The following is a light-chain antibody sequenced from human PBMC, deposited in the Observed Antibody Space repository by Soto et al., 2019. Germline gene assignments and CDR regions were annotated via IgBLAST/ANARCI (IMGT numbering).Light chain of an antibody. CDR1: QSVTSSS. J-gene: IGKJ1*01. Sequence: EIVLPPSPGTLSLSPGERATLSCRASQSVTSSSFAWYQQKPGQAPRLLIYGASRRATGISERFSGSGSGTDFTLTISRLEPEDFAVYYCQQYGSFPRTFGQGTKVEIK. CDR2: GAS. CDR3: QQYGSFPRT. V-gene: IGKV3-20*01.